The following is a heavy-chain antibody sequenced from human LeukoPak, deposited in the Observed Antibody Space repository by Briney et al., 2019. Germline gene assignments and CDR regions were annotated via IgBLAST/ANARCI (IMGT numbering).Heavy chain of an antibody. CDR3: AKVDLWSGYYTGIEY. V-gene: IGHV3-30*02. CDR1: GFTFSNYD. J-gene: IGHJ4*02. CDR2: IWYDDREK. Sequence: GGSLRLSCTASGFTFSNYDMHWVRQAPGEGLEWVAFIWYDDREKKYADSVKGRFTISRDNSKNMLYLQMNSLRAEETAVYYCAKVDLWSGYYTGIEYWGQGTLVTVSS. D-gene: IGHD3-3*01.